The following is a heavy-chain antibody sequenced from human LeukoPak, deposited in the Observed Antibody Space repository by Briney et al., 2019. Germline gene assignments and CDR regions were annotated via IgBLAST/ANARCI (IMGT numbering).Heavy chain of an antibody. D-gene: IGHD2-21*01. CDR1: GFTFSTYA. CDR3: TRIRRFPNWFDP. J-gene: IGHJ5*02. CDR2: ISGNGRST. Sequence: GGSLRLSCTASGFTFSTYATHWVRQAPGKGLEYVSGISGNGRSTFYASSVKGRFTVSRDNSKDTLYLQMGSLRAEDMAVYYCTRIRRFPNWFDPWGQGTLVTVSS. V-gene: IGHV3-64*01.